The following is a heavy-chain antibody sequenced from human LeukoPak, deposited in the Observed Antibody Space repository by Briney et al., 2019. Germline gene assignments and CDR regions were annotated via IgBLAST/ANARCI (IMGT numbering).Heavy chain of an antibody. Sequence: PGRSLRLSCAASGFTFDDYAMHWVRQAPGKGLEWVAVISYDGSNKYYADSVKGRFTISRDNSKNTLYLQMNSLRAEDTAVYYCARDYYDSSGILDYWGQGTLVTVSS. CDR1: GFTFDDYA. V-gene: IGHV3-30*04. CDR2: ISYDGSNK. J-gene: IGHJ4*02. D-gene: IGHD3-22*01. CDR3: ARDYYDSSGILDY.